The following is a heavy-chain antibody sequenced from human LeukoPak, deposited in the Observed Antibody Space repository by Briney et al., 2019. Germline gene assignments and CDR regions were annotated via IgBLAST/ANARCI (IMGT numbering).Heavy chain of an antibody. V-gene: IGHV3-33*01. CDR3: ARVPSLEGAGDY. CDR2: IWYDGSNK. J-gene: IGHJ4*02. Sequence: HPGGSLRLSCAASGFTFSSYGMHWVRQAPGKGLEWVAVIWYDGSNKYYADSVKGRFTISRDNSKNTLYLQMNSLRAEDTAVYYCARVPSLEGAGDYWGQGTLVTVSS. D-gene: IGHD1-26*01. CDR1: GFTFSSYG.